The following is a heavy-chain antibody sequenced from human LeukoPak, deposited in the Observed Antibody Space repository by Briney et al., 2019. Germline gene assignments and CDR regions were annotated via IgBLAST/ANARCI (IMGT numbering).Heavy chain of an antibody. V-gene: IGHV4-59*01. Sequence: PSETLSLTCTVSGVSISSYYWSWLRQPPGKGLEWIGYIYYSGSTNYNPSLKSRVTISVDTSKNQFSLKLSSVTAADTAVYYCASQRAAAVPFDYWGQGTLVTVSS. CDR1: GVSISSYY. CDR2: IYYSGST. J-gene: IGHJ4*02. D-gene: IGHD6-13*01. CDR3: ASQRAAAVPFDY.